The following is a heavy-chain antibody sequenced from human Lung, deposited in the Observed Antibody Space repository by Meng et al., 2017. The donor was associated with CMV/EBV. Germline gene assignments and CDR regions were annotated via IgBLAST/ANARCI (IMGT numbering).Heavy chain of an antibody. Sequence: QITLKESGPTLMKPPPTPTLTCTFSWFSLITSEVGVGWIRQPPGKAREWLAVIYWDDDKRYSPSLKSRLTITKDTSKNQVVLTLTNMDPVDTATYYCALFTRSWFDPWGQGTLVTVSS. CDR2: IYWDDDK. CDR3: ALFTRSWFDP. V-gene: IGHV2-5*02. J-gene: IGHJ5*02. CDR1: WFSLITSEVG. D-gene: IGHD2-2*01.